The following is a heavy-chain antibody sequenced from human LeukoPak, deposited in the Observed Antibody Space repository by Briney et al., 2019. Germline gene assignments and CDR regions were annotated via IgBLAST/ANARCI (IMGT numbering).Heavy chain of an antibody. J-gene: IGHJ6*02. CDR1: GDSVSSNSAA. Sequence: SQTLSLTCAISGDSVSSNSAAWTWIRQSPSRGLEWLGRTYYRSKWYNDYAVSVKSRITINPDTSKNQFSLQLNSVTPEDTAVYYCARDRAVAGIGLPRGSYYGMDVWGQGTTVTVSS. D-gene: IGHD6-19*01. CDR2: TYYRSKWYN. CDR3: ARDRAVAGIGLPRGSYYGMDV. V-gene: IGHV6-1*01.